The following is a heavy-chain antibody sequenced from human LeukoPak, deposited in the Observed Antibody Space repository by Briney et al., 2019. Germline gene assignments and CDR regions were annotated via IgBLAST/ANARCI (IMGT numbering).Heavy chain of an antibody. V-gene: IGHV1-69*05. CDR1: GGTFSSYA. D-gene: IGHD3-10*01. Sequence: SVKVSCKASGGTFSSYAISWVRQAPGQGLEWMGGIIPIFGTANYAQKFQGRVTITTDESTGTAYMELSSLRSEDTAVYYCARDVAHYGSGTNGYFDYWGQGTLVTVSS. CDR2: IIPIFGTA. J-gene: IGHJ4*02. CDR3: ARDVAHYGSGTNGYFDY.